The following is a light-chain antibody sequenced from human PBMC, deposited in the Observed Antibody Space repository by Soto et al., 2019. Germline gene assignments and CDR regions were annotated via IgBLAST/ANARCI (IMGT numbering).Light chain of an antibody. CDR3: AAWDDSLRGVV. CDR1: LSNIGSNF. CDR2: RNN. Sequence: QSVLTQPPSASGTPGQRVTISCSGSLSNIGSNFIYWYQQLPGSAPKLLINRNNERPSGVPDRFSGSKSSTSASLAISGLRSEDEADYHCAAWDDSLRGVVFGGGTKLTVL. V-gene: IGLV1-47*01. J-gene: IGLJ2*01.